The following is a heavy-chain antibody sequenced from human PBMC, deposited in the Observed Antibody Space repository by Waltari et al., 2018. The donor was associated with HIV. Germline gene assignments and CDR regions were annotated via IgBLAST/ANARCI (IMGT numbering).Heavy chain of an antibody. D-gene: IGHD6-19*01. V-gene: IGHV3-73*01. J-gene: IGHJ4*02. Sequence: EVQLVESGGGLVQPGGSLKLSCAASGFPFSGSTMHGVRQASGKGLEWVGRIRTKANSYATAYAASVKGRFIISRDDSKNTAYLQMNNLKTEDTAVYYCTRLVAAVAGTGYWGQGTLVTVSS. CDR1: GFPFSGST. CDR2: IRTKANSYAT. CDR3: TRLVAAVAGTGY.